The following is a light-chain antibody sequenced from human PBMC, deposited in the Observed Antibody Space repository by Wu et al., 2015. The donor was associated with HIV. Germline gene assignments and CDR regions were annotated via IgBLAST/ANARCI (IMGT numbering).Light chain of an antibody. Sequence: EIVMTQSPATLSLPPGERATLSCRASQSVSSSYLARYQQKPGQAPRLLIYGASTRATGIPARFSGSGSGTEFTLTISSLQSEDFAVYYCQQYNNWPRTFGQGTKVEIK. CDR2: GAS. CDR3: QQYNNWPRT. V-gene: IGKV3-15*01. CDR1: QSVSSSY. J-gene: IGKJ1*01.